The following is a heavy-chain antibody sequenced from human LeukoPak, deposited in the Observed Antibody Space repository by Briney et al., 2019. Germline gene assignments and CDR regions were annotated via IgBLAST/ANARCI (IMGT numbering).Heavy chain of an antibody. D-gene: IGHD3-22*01. CDR2: ISGSGGST. V-gene: IGHV3-23*01. CDR3: AKASHYYDSSGYPEY. Sequence: PGGSLRLSCAASGFTFSSYAMSWVRQAPGKGLEWVSAISGSGGSTYYADSVKGRFTISRGNSKNTLYLQMNSLRAEDTAVYYCAKASHYYDSSGYPEYWGQGTLVTVSS. CDR1: GFTFSSYA. J-gene: IGHJ4*02.